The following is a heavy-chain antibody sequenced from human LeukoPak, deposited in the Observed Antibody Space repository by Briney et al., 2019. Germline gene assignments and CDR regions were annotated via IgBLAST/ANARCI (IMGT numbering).Heavy chain of an antibody. D-gene: IGHD3-22*01. Sequence: GGSLRLSCTASGFSFSGHWMHWARQLPGKGLVWVSRISPTGSTTSYADSVKGRFTVSRDNAKKSLYLQMNSLRAEDTAVYYCARSADRSGYFREITLYYFDYWGQGTLVTVSS. CDR3: ARSADRSGYFREITLYYFDY. V-gene: IGHV3-74*01. CDR2: ISPTGSTT. CDR1: GFSFSGHW. J-gene: IGHJ4*02.